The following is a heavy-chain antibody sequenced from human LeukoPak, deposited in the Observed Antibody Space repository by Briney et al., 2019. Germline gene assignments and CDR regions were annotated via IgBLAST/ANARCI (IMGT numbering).Heavy chain of an antibody. CDR1: GVSISYHH. D-gene: IGHD2-15*01. J-gene: IGHJ4*02. Sequence: SDTLSLTCTVSGVSISYHHWSWIRQPPGKGLEWLGYIYDTVSSNYNPSLKSRVTISVDTSKNQVSLRLNSVTAADTAVYYCARLRSGPWDFDYWGQGTLVAVSS. V-gene: IGHV4-59*11. CDR2: IYDTVSS. CDR3: ARLRSGPWDFDY.